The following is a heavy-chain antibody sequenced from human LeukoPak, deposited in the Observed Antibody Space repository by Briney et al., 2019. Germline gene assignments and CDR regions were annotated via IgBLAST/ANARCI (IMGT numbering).Heavy chain of an antibody. J-gene: IGHJ6*02. D-gene: IGHD2-2*01. Sequence: GGSLRLSCAASGFTFSSYGMHWVRQAPGKGLEWVAVIWYDGSNKYYADSVKGRFTISRDNSKNTLYLQMNSLRAEDTAVYYCARDRYCSSTSCYYYGMDVWGQGTTVTVSS. V-gene: IGHV3-33*01. CDR2: IWYDGSNK. CDR3: ARDRYCSSTSCYYYGMDV. CDR1: GFTFSSYG.